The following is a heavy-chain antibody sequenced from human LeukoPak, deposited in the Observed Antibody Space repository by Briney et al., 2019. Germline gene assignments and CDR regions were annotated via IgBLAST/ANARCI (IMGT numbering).Heavy chain of an antibody. Sequence: ASVKVSCKASGYTFTSYDINWVRQATGQGLEWMGWMNPNSGNTGYAQKFQGRVTMTRNTSISTAYMELSSLRSEDTAVYYCARASLRRITIFGVVIRKNWFDPWGQGTLVTGSS. D-gene: IGHD3-3*01. V-gene: IGHV1-8*01. CDR2: MNPNSGNT. CDR1: GYTFTSYD. CDR3: ARASLRRITIFGVVIRKNWFDP. J-gene: IGHJ5*02.